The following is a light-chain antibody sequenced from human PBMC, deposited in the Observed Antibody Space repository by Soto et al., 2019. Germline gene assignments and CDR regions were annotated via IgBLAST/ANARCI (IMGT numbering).Light chain of an antibody. CDR1: QRLLNSNGYNY. CDR2: LGS. J-gene: IGKJ1*01. CDR3: MQGTHWPPTRT. Sequence: DVVMTQSPLSLPVIPGEPASLSCRSSQRLLNSNGYNYLDWYLQKPGQSPQLLIYLGSNRASGVPDRFSGSGSGTDFTLKISRVEAEDVGVYYCMQGTHWPPTRTFGQGTKVDIK. V-gene: IGKV2-28*01.